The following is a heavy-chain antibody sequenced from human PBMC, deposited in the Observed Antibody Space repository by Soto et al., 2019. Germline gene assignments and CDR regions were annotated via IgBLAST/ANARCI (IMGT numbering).Heavy chain of an antibody. CDR2: IKSQNDGGTT. CDR1: GFTFSNTW. J-gene: IGHJ4*02. Sequence: GGSLRLSCAASGFTFSNTWITWVRQSPGKGLEWVGRIKSQNDGGTTDYAAPVTGRFTISRDDSKNTLYLQMNSLKSDDSARYYCTTAPTWAQGTLVTVSS. D-gene: IGHD1-26*01. V-gene: IGHV3-15*05. CDR3: TTAPT.